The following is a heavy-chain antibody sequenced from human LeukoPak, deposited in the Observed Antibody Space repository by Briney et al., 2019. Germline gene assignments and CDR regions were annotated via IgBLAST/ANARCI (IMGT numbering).Heavy chain of an antibody. CDR2: ISGSGGST. CDR1: GFTFSSYA. CDR3: ARVGPYSSSYYFDY. V-gene: IGHV3-23*01. D-gene: IGHD6-13*01. J-gene: IGHJ4*02. Sequence: GGSLRLSCAASGFTFSSYAMSWVRQAPGKGLEWVSAISGSGGSTYYADSVKGRFTISRDNAKNTLYLQMNSLRVEDAAVYYCARVGPYSSSYYFDYWGQGTLVTVSS.